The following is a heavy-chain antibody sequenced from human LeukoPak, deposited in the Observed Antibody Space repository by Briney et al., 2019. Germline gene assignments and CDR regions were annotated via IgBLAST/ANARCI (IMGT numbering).Heavy chain of an antibody. V-gene: IGHV3-23*01. D-gene: IGHD4-11*01. CDR2: IPASGSST. CDR3: AREGDYSLLFDY. J-gene: IGHJ4*02. Sequence: HTGGSLRLSCAASGFTFSSNVMIWVRQAPGKGLEWVSSIPASGSSTYYADSVKGRFTISRDNAKNSLYLQMNSLRAEDTALYHCAREGDYSLLFDYWGQGTLVTVSS. CDR1: GFTFSSNV.